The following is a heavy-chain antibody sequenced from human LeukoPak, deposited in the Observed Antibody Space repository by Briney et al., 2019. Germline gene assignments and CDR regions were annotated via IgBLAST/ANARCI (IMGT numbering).Heavy chain of an antibody. Sequence: GGSLRPSCAASGFTFSSYAMHWVRQAPGKGLEYVSAISSNGGSTYYANSVKGRFTISRDNSKNTLYLQMGSLRAEDMAVYYCARGEAVAGTEFDYWGQGTLVTVSS. CDR3: ARGEAVAGTEFDY. J-gene: IGHJ4*02. D-gene: IGHD6-19*01. CDR1: GFTFSSYA. V-gene: IGHV3-64*01. CDR2: ISSNGGST.